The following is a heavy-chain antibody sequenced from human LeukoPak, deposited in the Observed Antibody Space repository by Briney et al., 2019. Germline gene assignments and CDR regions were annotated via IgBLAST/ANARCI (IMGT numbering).Heavy chain of an antibody. J-gene: IGHJ4*02. CDR1: GYTFSQFG. D-gene: IGHD1-26*01. Sequence: ASVKVSCKASGYTFSQFGITWVRQAPGQGLEWMGWISAYNGNTNYAQILQSRVTMTTDTSTSTAYMELRSLRSDDTAVYYCARDPSLIVGATISFFDYWGQGTLVTVSS. V-gene: IGHV1-18*01. CDR2: ISAYNGNT. CDR3: ARDPSLIVGATISFFDY.